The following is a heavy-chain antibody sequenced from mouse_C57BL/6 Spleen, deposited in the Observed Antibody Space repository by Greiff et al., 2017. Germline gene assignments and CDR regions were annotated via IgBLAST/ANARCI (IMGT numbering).Heavy chain of an antibody. D-gene: IGHD2-4*01. J-gene: IGHJ4*01. CDR2: INPGSGGT. Sequence: QVQLQQSGAELVRPGTSVKVSCKASGYAFTNYLIEWVKQRPGQGLEWIGVINPGSGGTNYNEKFKGKATLTADKSSSTAYMQLSSLTSEDSAVYFCARFGYDYDHYAMDYWGQGTSVTVSS. CDR1: GYAFTNYL. CDR3: ARFGYDYDHYAMDY. V-gene: IGHV1-54*01.